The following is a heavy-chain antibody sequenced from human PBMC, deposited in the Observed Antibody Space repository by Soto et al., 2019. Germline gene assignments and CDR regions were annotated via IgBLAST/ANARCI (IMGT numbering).Heavy chain of an antibody. Sequence: PSETLSLTCTVSGGSISSGDYYWSWIRQPPGKGLEWIGYIYYSGSTYYNPSLKSRVTISVDTSKNQFSLKLSSVTAADTAVYYCATGHLPKPIVVASWFDPWGQG. CDR3: ATGHLPKPIVVASWFDP. V-gene: IGHV4-30-4*01. D-gene: IGHD2-21*01. CDR2: IYYSGST. J-gene: IGHJ5*02. CDR1: GGSISSGDYY.